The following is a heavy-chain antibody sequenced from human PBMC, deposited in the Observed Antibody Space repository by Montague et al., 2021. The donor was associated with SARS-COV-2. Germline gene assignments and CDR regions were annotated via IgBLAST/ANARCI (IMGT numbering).Heavy chain of an antibody. CDR1: GFPLSTSGMR. CDR3: ARSYYDILTAYYTPFDY. D-gene: IGHD3-9*01. Sequence: PALGKPTQTLTLTCTFSGFPLSTSGMRASWIRQPPGKALEWLARIDWDDDKFYSTSLETRLTISKDTSKNQVVLTMTNMDPVDTATYYCARSYYDILTAYYTPFDYWGQGTLVTVSS. J-gene: IGHJ4*02. CDR2: IDWDDDK. V-gene: IGHV2-70*04.